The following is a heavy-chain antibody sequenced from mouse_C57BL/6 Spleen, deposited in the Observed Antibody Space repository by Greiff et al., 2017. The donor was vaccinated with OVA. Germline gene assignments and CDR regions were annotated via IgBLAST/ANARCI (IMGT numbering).Heavy chain of an antibody. V-gene: IGHV5-4*01. J-gene: IGHJ3*01. CDR1: GFTFSSYA. Sequence: EVQGVESGGGLVKPGGSLKLSCAASGFTFSSYAMSWVRQTPEKRLEWVATISDGGSYTYYPDNVKGRFTITRDNAKNNLYLQMSHLKSEDTARYYCASYYGRVLAYWGQGTLVTVSA. D-gene: IGHD1-1*01. CDR3: ASYYGRVLAY. CDR2: ISDGGSYT.